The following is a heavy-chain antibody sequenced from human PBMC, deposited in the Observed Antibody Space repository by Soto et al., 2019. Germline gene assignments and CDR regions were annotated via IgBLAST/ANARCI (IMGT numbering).Heavy chain of an antibody. CDR1: GFTFSSYE. V-gene: IGHV3-48*03. D-gene: IGHD3-22*01. CDR3: ARVAHSKGWFDP. J-gene: IGHJ5*02. Sequence: GGSLRLSCAASGFTFSSYEMNWVRQAPGKGLEWVSYISSSGSTIYYADSVKGRFTISRDNAKNSLYLQMNSLRAEDTAVYYCARVAHSKGWFDPWGQGTLVTVYS. CDR2: ISSSGSTI.